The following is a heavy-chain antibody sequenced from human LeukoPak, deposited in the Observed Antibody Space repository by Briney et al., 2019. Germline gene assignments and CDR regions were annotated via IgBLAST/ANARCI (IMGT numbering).Heavy chain of an antibody. V-gene: IGHV4-61*02. D-gene: IGHD6-6*01. Sequence: TLSLTCTVSGGSISSGSYYWSWIRQPAGKGLEWIGRIYTSGSTNYNPSLKSRVTISVDTSKNQFSLKLSSVTAADTAVYYCARGARLPLYYYYYYMDVWGKGTTVTVSS. J-gene: IGHJ6*03. CDR3: ARGARLPLYYYYYYMDV. CDR1: GGSISSGSYY. CDR2: IYTSGST.